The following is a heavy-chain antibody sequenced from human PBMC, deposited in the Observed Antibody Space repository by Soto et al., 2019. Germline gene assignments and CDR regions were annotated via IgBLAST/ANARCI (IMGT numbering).Heavy chain of an antibody. CDR1: GGALTKYY. Sequence: SETLSLTCTVSGGALTKYYWSWIRQPAGKGLEWIGRISTSGNVVSKASLRSRLTMSVDTSKNQFSLRLTSVTAADTAVYYCARDNNDFWSLYPLAFDYWGQGALVTVSS. J-gene: IGHJ4*02. CDR3: ARDNNDFWSLYPLAFDY. D-gene: IGHD3-3*01. V-gene: IGHV4-4*07. CDR2: ISTSGNV.